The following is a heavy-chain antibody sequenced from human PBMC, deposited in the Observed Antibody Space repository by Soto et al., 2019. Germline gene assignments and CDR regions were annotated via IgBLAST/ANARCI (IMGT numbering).Heavy chain of an antibody. CDR1: GGSVNTDSYY. D-gene: IGHD1-1*01. V-gene: IGHV4-61*01. CDR3: ARTGGTVSFDY. J-gene: IGHJ4*02. Sequence: SETLSLTCTVSGGSVNTDSYYWSWIRQPPGKGLEWIGYIYNSGATNYNRSLKSRVTISLDTSKSQFSLNLSSVTAADTAVYYCARTGGTVSFDYWGQGTPVTVSS. CDR2: IYNSGAT.